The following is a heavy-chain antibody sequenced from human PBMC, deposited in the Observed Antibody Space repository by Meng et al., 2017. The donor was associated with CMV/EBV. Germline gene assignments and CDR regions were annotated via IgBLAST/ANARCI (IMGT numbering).Heavy chain of an antibody. Sequence: ASVKVSCKASGYTFTSYGISWVRQAPGQGLEWMGWISAYNNYTNYAWRVQGRVTMVTDISTSTTYMELSRLRSDDTAVYYCARVNQVRIAAAGIGYWGQGTLVTVSS. J-gene: IGHJ4*02. D-gene: IGHD6-13*01. CDR1: GYTFTSYG. V-gene: IGHV1-18*01. CDR3: ARVNQVRIAAAGIGY. CDR2: ISAYNNYT.